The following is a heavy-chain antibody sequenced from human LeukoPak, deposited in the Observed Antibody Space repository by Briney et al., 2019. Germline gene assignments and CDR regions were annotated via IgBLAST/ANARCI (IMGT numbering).Heavy chain of an antibody. CDR2: INAGNGNT. D-gene: IGHD3-10*01. J-gene: IGHJ5*02. V-gene: IGHV1/OR15-3*02. Sequence: ASVKVSCKASGYTFTDYFMNWMRQAPGQRLEWMGWINAGNGNTKYSQKLQGRVTMTTDTSTSTAYMELRSLRSDDTAVYYCARDGPIWFGESFGWFDPWGQGTLVTVSS. CDR3: ARDGPIWFGESFGWFDP. CDR1: GYTFTDYF.